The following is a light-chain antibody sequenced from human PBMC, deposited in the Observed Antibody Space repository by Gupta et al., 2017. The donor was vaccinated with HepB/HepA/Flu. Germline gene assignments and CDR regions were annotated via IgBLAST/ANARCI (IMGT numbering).Light chain of an antibody. CDR2: WAS. V-gene: IGKV4-1*01. Sequence: DIVMTQSPDSLAVSLGERATNTCKSSQTVLYSSNNKNYLAWFQQKPGQPPRLLISWASTRDSEVPDRFSGSGSGTEFTLTISSLQAEDVAVYYCQQYYTTPWTFGQGTKVEIK. CDR1: QTVLYSSNNKNY. J-gene: IGKJ1*01. CDR3: QQYYTTPWT.